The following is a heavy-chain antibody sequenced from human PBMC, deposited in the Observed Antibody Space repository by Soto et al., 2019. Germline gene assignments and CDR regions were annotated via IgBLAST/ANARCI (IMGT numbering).Heavy chain of an antibody. V-gene: IGHV1-8*01. J-gene: IGHJ6*03. CDR3: ASVGYCSGGSCYIHYYMDV. CDR2: MNPNSGNT. D-gene: IGHD2-15*01. Sequence: QVQLVQSGAEVKKPGASVKVSCKASGYTFTSYDINWVRQATGQGLEWMGWMNPNSGNTGYAQKFQGRVTMTRNTCISTAYMELSSLRSEDTAVYYCASVGYCSGGSCYIHYYMDVWGKGTTVTVSS. CDR1: GYTFTSYD.